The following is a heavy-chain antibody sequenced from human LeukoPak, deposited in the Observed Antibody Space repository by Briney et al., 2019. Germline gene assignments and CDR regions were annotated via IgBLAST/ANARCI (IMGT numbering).Heavy chain of an antibody. CDR3: ARMLGGGYTGLFDC. Sequence: GGSLRLSCAASEFTFSSYGMHWVRQAPGKGLEWVAFIRFDGTNKYYADSVKGRFTFSRDMSKNTLYLQMNNLRAEDTAVYYCARMLGGGYTGLFDCWGQGTLVTVSS. CDR2: IRFDGTNK. D-gene: IGHD3-10*02. V-gene: IGHV3-30*02. J-gene: IGHJ4*02. CDR1: EFTFSSYG.